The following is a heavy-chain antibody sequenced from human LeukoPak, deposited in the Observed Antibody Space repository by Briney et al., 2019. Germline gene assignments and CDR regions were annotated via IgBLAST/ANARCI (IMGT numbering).Heavy chain of an antibody. J-gene: IGHJ4*02. D-gene: IGHD4/OR15-4a*01. CDR1: GYTVTGYF. CDR3: ARTSPGAPFDY. Sequence: ASVKVSCKASGYTVTGYFIHWVRQAPGQGLEYMGWINPNTGATGYAQKFQGRVTMTRDTSISTTYLEMSGLTSDDTAVYYCARTSPGAPFDYWGQGTLVTVSS. V-gene: IGHV1-2*02. CDR2: INPNTGAT.